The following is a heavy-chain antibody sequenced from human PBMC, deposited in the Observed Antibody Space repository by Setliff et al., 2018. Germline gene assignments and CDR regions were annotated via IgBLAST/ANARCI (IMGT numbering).Heavy chain of an antibody. D-gene: IGHD2-15*01. CDR2: IYTRGST. CDR3: ARMSHCSGGSCYSGY. Sequence: PSETLSLTCTGSGGSISSGSYYWSWLRQPAGKGLEWIGHIYTRGSTNYNPSLKSRVTISVDTSKNQFSLKLSSVTAADTAVYYCARMSHCSGGSCYSGYWGQGTLVTVSS. J-gene: IGHJ4*02. CDR1: GGSISSGSYY. V-gene: IGHV4-61*09.